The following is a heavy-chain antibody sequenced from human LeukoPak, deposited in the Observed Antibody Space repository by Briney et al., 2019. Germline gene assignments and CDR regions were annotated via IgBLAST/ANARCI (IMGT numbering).Heavy chain of an antibody. CDR2: IYYSGST. CDR1: GGSISSGGYY. Sequence: SETLSLTCTVSGGSISSGGYYWSWIRQHPGKGPEWIGYIYYSGSTYYNPSLKSRVTISVDTSKNQFSLKLSSVTAADTAVYYCARDRIAAAGTETGGMDVWGQGTTVTVSS. J-gene: IGHJ6*02. V-gene: IGHV4-31*03. CDR3: ARDRIAAAGTETGGMDV. D-gene: IGHD6-13*01.